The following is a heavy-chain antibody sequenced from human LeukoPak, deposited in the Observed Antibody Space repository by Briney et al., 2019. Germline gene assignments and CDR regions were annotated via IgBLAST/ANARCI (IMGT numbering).Heavy chain of an antibody. Sequence: PSETLSLTCTVSGGSISSYYWSWIRQPPGKGLEWIGEINHSGSTNYNPSLKSRVTISVDTSKNQFSLRLNSVTAADTALYYCAKRKGVWGNYFDPWGQGILVTVSS. J-gene: IGHJ5*02. D-gene: IGHD3-16*01. CDR2: INHSGST. CDR3: AKRKGVWGNYFDP. CDR1: GGSISSYY. V-gene: IGHV4-34*01.